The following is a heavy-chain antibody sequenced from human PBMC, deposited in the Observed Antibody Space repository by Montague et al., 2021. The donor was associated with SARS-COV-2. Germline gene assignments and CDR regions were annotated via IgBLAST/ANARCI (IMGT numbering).Heavy chain of an antibody. V-gene: IGHV4-34*01. D-gene: IGHD3-10*01. CDR3: ARLRDGVVPSPILGVGPFYSYYYMDV. Sequence: SETLSLTCAVHGSSFSGYYWNWIRQSPGKGLEWIGEINHGGSTKFSPSLKGRLTISTDTSKNQFSLKLPSVAAADTAVYYCARLRDGVVPSPILGVGPFYSYYYMDVWGRGTPVTVSS. J-gene: IGHJ6*03. CDR1: GSSFSGYY. CDR2: INHGGST.